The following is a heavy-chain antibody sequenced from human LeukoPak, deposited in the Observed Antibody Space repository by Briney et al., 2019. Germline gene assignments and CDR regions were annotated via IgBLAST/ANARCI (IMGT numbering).Heavy chain of an antibody. J-gene: IGHJ5*02. CDR1: GYTFTSYD. D-gene: IGHD3-22*01. Sequence: ASVKVSCKASGYTFTSYDINWVRQATGQGLEWMGWMNPNSGNTGYAQKFQGRVTMTRNTSISTASMELSSLRSEDTAVYYCARDDPYYWGSVWFDPWRQGTLVTVSS. CDR2: MNPNSGNT. V-gene: IGHV1-8*01. CDR3: ARDDPYYWGSVWFDP.